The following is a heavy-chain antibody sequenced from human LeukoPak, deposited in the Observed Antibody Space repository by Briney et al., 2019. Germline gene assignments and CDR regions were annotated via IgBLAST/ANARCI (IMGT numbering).Heavy chain of an antibody. Sequence: GGSLRLSCAASGFTFNDYYMSWIRQVPGKGLEWVSYISSSGSTIYYADSVKGRFTISRDNAKNSLYLQMNSLRAEDTAVYYCARDLEQQLATDAFDIWGQGTMVTVSS. D-gene: IGHD6-13*01. J-gene: IGHJ3*02. V-gene: IGHV3-11*01. CDR2: ISSSGSTI. CDR3: ARDLEQQLATDAFDI. CDR1: GFTFNDYY.